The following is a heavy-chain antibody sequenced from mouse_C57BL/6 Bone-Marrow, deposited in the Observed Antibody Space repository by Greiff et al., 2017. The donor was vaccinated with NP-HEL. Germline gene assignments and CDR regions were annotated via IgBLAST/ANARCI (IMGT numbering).Heavy chain of an antibody. V-gene: IGHV5-16*01. CDR1: GFTFSDYY. D-gene: IGHD2-13*01. J-gene: IGHJ1*03. Sequence: EVQLQESGGGLVQPGSSMKLSCTASGFTFSDYYMAWVRQVPEQGLEWVANFNYDVSSTYYLDSLKSRFIFTRDKAKIILYLQMSSLKSEDTATYYCARDGDYAYWYFDVWGTGTTVTVSS. CDR3: ARDGDYAYWYFDV. CDR2: FNYDVSST.